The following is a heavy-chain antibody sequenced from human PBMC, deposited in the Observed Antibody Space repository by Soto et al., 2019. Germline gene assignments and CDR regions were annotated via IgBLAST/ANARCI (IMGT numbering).Heavy chain of an antibody. Sequence: ASVKVSCKASGYTFTSYDINWVRQATGQGLEWMGWISAYNGNTNYAQKLQGRVTMTTDTSTSTAYMELRSLRSDDTAVYYCARVYYDSSGYEEPCGYWGQGTLVTVSS. V-gene: IGHV1-18*01. CDR3: ARVYYDSSGYEEPCGY. D-gene: IGHD3-22*01. J-gene: IGHJ4*02. CDR2: ISAYNGNT. CDR1: GYTFTSYD.